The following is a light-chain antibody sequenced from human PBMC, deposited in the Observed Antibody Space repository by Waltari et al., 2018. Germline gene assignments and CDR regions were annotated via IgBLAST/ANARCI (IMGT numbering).Light chain of an antibody. CDR1: SSDVGGNDY. V-gene: IGLV2-14*03. Sequence: QSALTQPASVSGSPGQSITLPCTGSSSDVGGNDYVSWYQPHPGKAPKLLIFDFNVRPSGVSSRFSGSKSGNTASLTISGLQAEDEADYYCSSYTPSSTSPYVFGTGTTVTVL. CDR3: SSYTPSSTSPYV. J-gene: IGLJ1*01. CDR2: DFN.